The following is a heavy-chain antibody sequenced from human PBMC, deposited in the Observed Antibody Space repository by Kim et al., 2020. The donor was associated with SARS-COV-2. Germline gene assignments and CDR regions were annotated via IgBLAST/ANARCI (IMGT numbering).Heavy chain of an antibody. CDR1: GGSISRFY. D-gene: IGHD4-17*01. CDR3: AILRETVTDYYYFSMAV. J-gene: IGHJ6*03. CDR2: IYYSGST. V-gene: IGHV4-59*08. Sequence: SETLSLTCTVSGGSISRFYWSWIRQSPGKGLEWIGYIYYSGSTNYNPSLESRLTISVDMSKNQFSLKLTSVTAADTAVDYFAILRETVTDYYYFSMAVRG.